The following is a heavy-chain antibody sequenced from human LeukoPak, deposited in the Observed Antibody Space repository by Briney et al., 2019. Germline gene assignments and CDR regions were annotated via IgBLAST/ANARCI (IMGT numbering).Heavy chain of an antibody. CDR1: GGSISSGGYY. CDR3: ARVRDGSSWYIDY. D-gene: IGHD6-13*01. CDR2: IYYSGST. J-gene: IGHJ4*02. Sequence: SETLSLTCTVSGGSISSGGYYWSWIRQHPGKGLEWIGYIYYSGSTYYNPSLKSRVTISVDTSKNQFSLKLSSVTAADTAVYYCARVRDGSSWYIDYWGQGTLVTVSS. V-gene: IGHV4-31*03.